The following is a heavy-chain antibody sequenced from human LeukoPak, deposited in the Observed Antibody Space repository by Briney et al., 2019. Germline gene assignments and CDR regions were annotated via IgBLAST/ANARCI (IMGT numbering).Heavy chain of an antibody. CDR3: AKDPTPPYYDFWSGYSIFDY. CDR2: ISWNSGSI. CDR1: GFTFDDYA. J-gene: IGHJ4*02. D-gene: IGHD3-3*01. V-gene: IGHV3-9*01. Sequence: GGSLRLSCAASGFTFDDYAMHWVRQAPGKGLEWVSGISWNSGSIGYADSVKGRFTISRDNAKNSLYLQMNSLRAEDTAVYYCAKDPTPPYYDFWSGYSIFDYWGQGTLVTVSS.